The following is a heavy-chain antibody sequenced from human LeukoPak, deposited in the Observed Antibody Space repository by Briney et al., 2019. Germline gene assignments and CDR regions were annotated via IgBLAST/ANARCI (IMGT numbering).Heavy chain of an antibody. CDR1: GITFSCYW. Sequence: PGGSLRLSCAASGITFSCYWMNWVRQAPGKGLVWVSGIKSDGSITNYADSVKGRFTISRDNAKNTLFLQMNSLRADDTAVYYCARGGGSYYGGEYFHCCGEGTLLSLSS. V-gene: IGHV3-74*01. CDR2: IKSDGSIT. CDR3: ARGGGSYYGGEYFHC. D-gene: IGHD1-26*01. J-gene: IGHJ4*02.